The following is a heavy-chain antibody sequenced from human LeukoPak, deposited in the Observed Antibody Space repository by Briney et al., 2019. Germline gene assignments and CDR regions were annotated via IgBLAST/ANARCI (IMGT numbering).Heavy chain of an antibody. CDR1: GGSISSYY. CDR3: ARDRGYYGGYPFEI. J-gene: IGHJ3*02. Sequence: PSETLSLTCTVSGGSISSYYWSWIRQPAGKGLEWIGRIYTSGSTNYNPSLKSRVTMSVDTSKNQFSLKLTSVTAADTAIYYCARDRGYYGGYPFEIWGQGTMVTVSS. V-gene: IGHV4-4*07. D-gene: IGHD4-23*01. CDR2: IYTSGST.